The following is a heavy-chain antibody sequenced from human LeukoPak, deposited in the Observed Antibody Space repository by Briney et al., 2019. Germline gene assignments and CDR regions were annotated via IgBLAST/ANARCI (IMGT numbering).Heavy chain of an antibody. Sequence: PSETLSLTCTVSGGSISSSSYYWGWIRQPPGKGLEWIGSIYYSGSTNYNPSLKSRVTISVDTSNNQFSLKLSSLTAADTAVYYCARPKGRYQMLTTFDYWGQGTLVTVSS. D-gene: IGHD2-2*01. CDR1: GGSISSSSYY. J-gene: IGHJ4*02. CDR2: IYYSGST. CDR3: ARPKGRYQMLTTFDY. V-gene: IGHV4-39*01.